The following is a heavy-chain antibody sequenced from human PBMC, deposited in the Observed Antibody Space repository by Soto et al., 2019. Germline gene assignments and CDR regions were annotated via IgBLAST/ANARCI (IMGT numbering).Heavy chain of an antibody. CDR1: GFTFSSYW. CDR2: IKQDGSEK. V-gene: IGHV3-7*01. Sequence: PGGSLRLSCAASGFTFSSYWMSWVRQAPGKGLEWVANIKQDGSEKYYVDSVKGRFTISRDNAKNSLYLQVNSLRGEDTAVYYCARVYSSSSGRAIDSWGQGTLVTVSS. CDR3: ARVYSSSSGRAIDS. D-gene: IGHD6-6*01. J-gene: IGHJ4*02.